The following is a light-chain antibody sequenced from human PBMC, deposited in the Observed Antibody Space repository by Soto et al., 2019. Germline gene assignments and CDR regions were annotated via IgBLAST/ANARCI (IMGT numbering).Light chain of an antibody. CDR3: QQYATSPS. V-gene: IGKV3-20*01. J-gene: IGKJ5*01. CDR2: DAS. Sequence: EIVMTQSPATLSVSPGERATLSCRASQSVSSNLAWYQQKPGQAPRLLIYDASSRATGIPDRFSGSGSGTDFPLTISRLEPEDFAVFYCQQYATSPSFGQGTRLEI. CDR1: QSVSSN.